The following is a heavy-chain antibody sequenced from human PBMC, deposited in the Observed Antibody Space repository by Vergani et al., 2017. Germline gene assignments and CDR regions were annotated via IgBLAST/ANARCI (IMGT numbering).Heavy chain of an antibody. D-gene: IGHD5-24*01. V-gene: IGHV1-69*01. J-gene: IGHJ3*02. CDR3: ARERRAMATIIGHYAFDI. Sequence: QVQLVQSGAEVKKPGSSVKVSCKASGGTFSSYAISWVRQAPGQGLEWMGGIIPIFGTANYAQKFQGRVTITADESTSTAYMELSSLRSEDTAVYYCARERRAMATIIGHYAFDIWGQGTMVTVSS. CDR1: GGTFSSYA. CDR2: IIPIFGTA.